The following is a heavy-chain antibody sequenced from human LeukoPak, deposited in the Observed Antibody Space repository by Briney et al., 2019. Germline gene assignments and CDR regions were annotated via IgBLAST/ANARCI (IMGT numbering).Heavy chain of an antibody. CDR1: GGTFNTSP. V-gene: IGHV1-69*06. CDR2: IIPFFGTA. D-gene: IGHD1-14*01. Sequence: GASVKVSCKASGGTFNTSPLSWLRQAPGQGPEWMGGIIPFFGTANYAQKFQDRVTITADKSTSTAYMELSSLRSEDTAVYYCAISSQHNRGGTDYWGQGTLVTVSS. CDR3: AISSQHNRGGTDY. J-gene: IGHJ4*02.